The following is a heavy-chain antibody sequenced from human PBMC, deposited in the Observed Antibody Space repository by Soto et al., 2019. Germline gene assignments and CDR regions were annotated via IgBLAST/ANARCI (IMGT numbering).Heavy chain of an antibody. J-gene: IGHJ5*01. V-gene: IGHV3-21*01. D-gene: IGHD2-2*01. CDR2: SSSRTRYV. Sequence: GGSLRLSCAASGFTFSRYGMNWLRQAPGKGLEWVASSSSRTRYVYYADSVKGRFSTSRDNAKNILYLEMYALRTEETAGYYGARDPSECRVGHWFESCGQGTLVTVSS. CDR1: GFTFSRYG. CDR3: ARDPSECRVGHWFES.